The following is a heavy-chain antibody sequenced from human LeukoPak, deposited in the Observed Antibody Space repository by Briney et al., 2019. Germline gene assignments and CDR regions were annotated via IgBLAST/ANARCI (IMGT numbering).Heavy chain of an antibody. CDR2: ISAYNGNT. J-gene: IGHJ5*02. CDR1: GYTFTSYG. V-gene: IGHV1-18*01. Sequence: ASVKVSCKASGYTFTSYGINWVRQAPGQGLEWMGWISAYNGNTNYAQKLQGRVTMTTDTSTSTAYMELRSLRSDDTAVYYCARDRAIFGVVIQYNWFDPWGQGTLVTVSS. CDR3: ARDRAIFGVVIQYNWFDP. D-gene: IGHD3-3*01.